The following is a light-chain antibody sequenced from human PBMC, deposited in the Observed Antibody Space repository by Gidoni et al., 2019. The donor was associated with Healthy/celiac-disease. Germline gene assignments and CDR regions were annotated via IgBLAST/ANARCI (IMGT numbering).Light chain of an antibody. CDR3: QQLNSYPPWT. Sequence: DIQLTQSPSFLSASVGDRVTITCRASQRISSYLAWYQQKPGKAPKLLIYAASTLQSGVPSRFSGSGSGTEFTLTISSLQPEDFATYYCQQLNSYPPWTFGQGTKVEIK. CDR1: QRISSY. CDR2: AAS. J-gene: IGKJ1*01. V-gene: IGKV1-9*01.